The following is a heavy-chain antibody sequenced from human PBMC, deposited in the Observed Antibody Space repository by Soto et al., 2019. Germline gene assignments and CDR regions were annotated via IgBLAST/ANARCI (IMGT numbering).Heavy chain of an antibody. CDR1: GGTFSSYA. J-gene: IGHJ4*02. Sequence: GASVKVSCKASGGTFSSYAISWVRQAPGQGLEWMGGIIPIFGTANYAQKFQGRVTITADESTSTAYMELSSLRSEDTAVYYCASGSTTVVTLFDYWGQGTLVTVSS. CDR2: IIPIFGTA. D-gene: IGHD4-17*01. V-gene: IGHV1-69*13. CDR3: ASGSTTVVTLFDY.